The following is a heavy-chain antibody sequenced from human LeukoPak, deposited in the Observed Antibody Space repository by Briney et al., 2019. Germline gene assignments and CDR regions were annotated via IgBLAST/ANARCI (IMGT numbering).Heavy chain of an antibody. V-gene: IGHV3-7*01. CDR3: ARVYYYDSGSRWGDYFDY. CDR1: GFTFSSYS. D-gene: IGHD3-10*01. J-gene: IGHJ4*02. CDR2: IKQDGSEK. Sequence: PGGSLRLSCAASGFTFSSYSMNWVRQAPGKGLEWVANIKQDGSEKYYMDSVKGRFTISRDNAKNSLYLQMNSLRAEDTAVYYCARVYYYDSGSRWGDYFDYWGQGTLVTVSS.